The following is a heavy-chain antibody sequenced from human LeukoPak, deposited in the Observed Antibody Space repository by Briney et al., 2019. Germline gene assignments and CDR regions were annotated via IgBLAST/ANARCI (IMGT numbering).Heavy chain of an antibody. J-gene: IGHJ6*02. CDR3: AEDSSMVTTRAPYYYYYLDV. Sequence: GASVKVSCKASGGTFTNYAISCVRQAPGQGLEWMGGIIPLLGTPNYAQKFQGRVTITADDSTSTAYMELTSLRSEDTAVYYCAEDSSMVTTRAPYYYYYLDVWGQGTTVTVSS. D-gene: IGHD4-17*01. V-gene: IGHV1-69*01. CDR2: IIPLLGTP. CDR1: GGTFTNYA.